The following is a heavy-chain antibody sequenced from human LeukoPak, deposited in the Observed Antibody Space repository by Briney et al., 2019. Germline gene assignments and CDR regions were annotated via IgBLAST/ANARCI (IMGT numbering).Heavy chain of an antibody. Sequence: SQTLSLTCTVSGGSISSGSYYWRWVRQPAGKGLEWIGRIYTSGSTNYNPSLKSRVTLSVDTSKNQFSLKLSSVTAADTAVYYCARATPRGTMVRGVIKGVDWFDPWGQGTLVTVSS. D-gene: IGHD3-10*01. V-gene: IGHV4-61*02. CDR3: ARATPRGTMVRGVIKGVDWFDP. CDR1: GGSISSGSYY. CDR2: IYTSGST. J-gene: IGHJ5*02.